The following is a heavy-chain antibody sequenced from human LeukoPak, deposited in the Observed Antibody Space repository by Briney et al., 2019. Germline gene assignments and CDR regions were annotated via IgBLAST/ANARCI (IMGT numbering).Heavy chain of an antibody. CDR2: MHHSGNS. CDR3: ARLGSTDIFAGFDI. D-gene: IGHD3-3*02. V-gene: IGHV4-39*01. Sequence: PSETLSLTCTVSGVSVSGSYYWAWIRPPPGKGLEWIGSMHHSGNSYYNPSLKGRVTISVDMSRNQVSLKVSSVIAADTAVYFCARLGSTDIFAGFDIWGQGTMVTVAS. CDR1: GVSVSGSYY. J-gene: IGHJ3*02.